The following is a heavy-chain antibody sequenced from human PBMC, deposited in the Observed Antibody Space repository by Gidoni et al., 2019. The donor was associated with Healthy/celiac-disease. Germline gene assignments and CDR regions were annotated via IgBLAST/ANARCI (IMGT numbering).Heavy chain of an antibody. CDR2: IYHSGST. CDR3: ARVVPAAMYAFDI. J-gene: IGHJ3*02. Sequence: QVQLQESGPGLVKPSGTLSLTCAVSGGSISSSNLWSWVRQHPGKWLEWIGEIYHSGSTNYNPSLKRRVTIAVDKSKNQCSLKLSSVTAADTAVYYCARVVPAAMYAFDICGQGTMVTVSS. D-gene: IGHD2-2*01. CDR1: GGSISSSNL. V-gene: IGHV4-4*02.